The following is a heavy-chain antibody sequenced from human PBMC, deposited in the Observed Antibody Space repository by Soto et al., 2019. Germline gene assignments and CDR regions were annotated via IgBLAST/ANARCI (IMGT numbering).Heavy chain of an antibody. Sequence: ASVKVSCKASGYTFTSYYMYWVRQAPGQGLEWMGIINPSGGSTSYAQKFQGRVTMTRDTSTSTVYMELSSLRSEDTAVYYCARDRVAVAGTDPGYYYYYGMDVWGQGTTVTVSS. CDR2: INPSGGST. CDR3: ARDRVAVAGTDPGYYYYYGMDV. CDR1: GYTFTSYY. V-gene: IGHV1-46*01. D-gene: IGHD6-19*01. J-gene: IGHJ6*02.